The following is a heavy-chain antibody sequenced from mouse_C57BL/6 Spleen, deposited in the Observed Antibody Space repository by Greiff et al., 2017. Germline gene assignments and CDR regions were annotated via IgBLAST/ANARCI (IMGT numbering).Heavy chain of an antibody. Sequence: QVQLQQPGAELVRPGSSVKLSCKASGYTFTSYWMHWVKQRPIQGLEWIGNIDPSDSETHYNQKFKDKATLTVDKSSSAAYMQLSSLTSEDSAVYYCARAGYDGSSYDFDYWGQGTTLTVSS. CDR3: ARAGYDGSSYDFDY. V-gene: IGHV1-52*01. CDR2: IDPSDSET. J-gene: IGHJ2*01. CDR1: GYTFTSYW. D-gene: IGHD1-1*01.